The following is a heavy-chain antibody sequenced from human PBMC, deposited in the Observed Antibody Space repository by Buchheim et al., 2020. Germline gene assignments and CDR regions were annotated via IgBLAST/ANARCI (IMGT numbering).Heavy chain of an antibody. Sequence: QVQLQELGPGLVKPSETLSLTCTVSGGSIFTYYWTWVRQPPGKGLEWIGYIYYSGSINYNPSLKSRVTISIDTSKNQFSLKLNSVTAADTAVYYCAKYRGSNWSPIDYWGQGTL. CDR2: IYYSGSI. V-gene: IGHV4-59*01. CDR3: AKYRGSNWSPIDY. J-gene: IGHJ4*02. CDR1: GGSIFTYY. D-gene: IGHD6-13*01.